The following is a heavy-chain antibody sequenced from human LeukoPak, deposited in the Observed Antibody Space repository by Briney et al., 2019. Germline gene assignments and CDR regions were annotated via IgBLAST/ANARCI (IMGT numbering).Heavy chain of an antibody. V-gene: IGHV5-51*01. CDR1: GYSFTSYS. Sequence: GESLKIFCKGSGYSFTSYSIGWVRQMPGKGLEWMGIIYPGDSDTRYSPSFQGQVTISADKSISTAYLQWSSLKASDTAMYYCARLEYCSGGSCYGSSYFDYWGQGTLVTVSS. CDR2: IYPGDSDT. D-gene: IGHD2-15*01. CDR3: ARLEYCSGGSCYGSSYFDY. J-gene: IGHJ4*02.